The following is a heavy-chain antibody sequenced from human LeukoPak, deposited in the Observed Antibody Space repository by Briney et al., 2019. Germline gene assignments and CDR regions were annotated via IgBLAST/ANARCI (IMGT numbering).Heavy chain of an antibody. CDR1: GYTFTSYG. Sequence: ASVKVSCKASGYTFTSYGISWVRQAPGQGLEWMGWISAYNGNTNYAQKLQGRVTMTTDTSTSTAYMELRSLRSDDTAVYYCAREDYDILTGYPHLYYYYGMDVWGQGTMVTVSS. D-gene: IGHD3-9*01. V-gene: IGHV1-18*01. CDR3: AREDYDILTGYPHLYYYYGMDV. CDR2: ISAYNGNT. J-gene: IGHJ6*02.